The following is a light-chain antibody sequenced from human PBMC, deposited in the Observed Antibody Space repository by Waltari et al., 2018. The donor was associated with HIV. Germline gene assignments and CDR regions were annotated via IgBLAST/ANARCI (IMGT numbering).Light chain of an antibody. J-gene: IGLJ2*01. CDR1: TGPVPSGHH. Sequence: QAVVTQEPSLTVSPGGTVTLPCGSSTGPVPSGHHPYWFQQKSGQAPRTLIYDTFNKHAWTPARFSGSLLGGKAALTLSGAQPEDEAEYFCLLSFAGARPVVFGGGTNLTVL. CDR2: DTF. CDR3: LLSFAGARPVV. V-gene: IGLV7-46*01.